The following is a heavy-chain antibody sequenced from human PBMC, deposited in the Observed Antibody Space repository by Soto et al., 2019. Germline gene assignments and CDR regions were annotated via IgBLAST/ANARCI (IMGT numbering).Heavy chain of an antibody. J-gene: IGHJ4*02. CDR1: GYTFTSYY. V-gene: IGHV1-46*01. Sequence: ASVKVSCKASGYTFTSYYVHCLRQAPGQGLEWMGKINPNDGSTAYAQKFQGRVTMTRDTSTSTIYVELGGLRSEDTAVYFCARDSNHYYSGDHDDYFDLWGQGTTVTLSS. CDR3: ARDSNHYYSGDHDDYFDL. CDR2: INPNDGST. D-gene: IGHD3-22*01.